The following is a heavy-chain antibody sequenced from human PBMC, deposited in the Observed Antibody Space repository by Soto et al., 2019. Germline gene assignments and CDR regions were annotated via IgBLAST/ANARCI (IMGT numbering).Heavy chain of an antibody. D-gene: IGHD3-22*01. J-gene: IGHJ5*02. V-gene: IGHV4-31*03. CDR1: GGSISSGGYY. Sequence: PSETLSLTCTVSGGSISSGGYYWSWIRQHPGKGLEWIGYIYYSGSTYYNPSLKSRVTISVDTSKNQFSLKLSSVTAADTAVYYCARVLKGYYDSSTLRWFDPWGQGTLVTVSS. CDR2: IYYSGST. CDR3: ARVLKGYYDSSTLRWFDP.